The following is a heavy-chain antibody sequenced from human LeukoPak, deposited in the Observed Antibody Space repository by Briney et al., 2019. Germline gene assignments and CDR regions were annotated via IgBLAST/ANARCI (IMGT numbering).Heavy chain of an antibody. J-gene: IGHJ6*02. CDR1: GYTFTSYG. CDR2: INAGNGNT. CDR3: ARVPALYYYGMDV. V-gene: IGHV1-3*01. Sequence: ASVKVSCKASGYTFTSYGISWVRQAPGQRLEWMGWINAGNGNTKNSQKFQGRVTITRDTSASTAYMELSSLRSEDTAVYYCARVPALYYYGMDVWGQGTTVTVSS.